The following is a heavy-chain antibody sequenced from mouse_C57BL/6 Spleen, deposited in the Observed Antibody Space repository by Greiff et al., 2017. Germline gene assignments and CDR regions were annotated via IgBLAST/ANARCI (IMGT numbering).Heavy chain of an antibody. J-gene: IGHJ1*03. CDR3: ARQGTTGWYFDV. V-gene: IGHV5-15*01. Sequence: EVMLVESGGGLVQPGGSLKLSCAASGFTFSDYGMAWVRQAPRKGPEWVAFISNLAYSIYYADTVTGRFTISRDNAKNTLYLEMSSLRSEDTAMYYCARQGTTGWYFDVWGTGTTVTVSS. CDR1: GFTFSDYG. CDR2: ISNLAYSI. D-gene: IGHD1-1*01.